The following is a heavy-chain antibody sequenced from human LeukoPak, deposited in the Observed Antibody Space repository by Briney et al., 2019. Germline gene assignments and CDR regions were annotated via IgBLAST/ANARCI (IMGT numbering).Heavy chain of an antibody. V-gene: IGHV5-51*01. J-gene: IGHJ4*02. Sequence: GESLKISCKGSGYSFTSYWIGWVRQMPGKGLEWMGIIYPGDSDTRYSPSFQGQVIISVDKSIQTAYLQWSSLKASDSAVYYCAKHRTGYYSSLDYWGQGTLVTVFS. CDR3: AKHRTGYYSSLDY. CDR1: GYSFTSYW. CDR2: IYPGDSDT. D-gene: IGHD3-22*01.